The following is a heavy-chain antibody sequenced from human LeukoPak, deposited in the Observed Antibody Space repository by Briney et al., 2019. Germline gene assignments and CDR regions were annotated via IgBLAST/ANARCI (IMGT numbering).Heavy chain of an antibody. V-gene: IGHV4-4*02. D-gene: IGHD6-19*01. CDR2: IYHSGST. Sequence: SETLSLTCAVSGGSISSSSNWWSWVRQPPGKGLEWIGEIYHSGSTNYNPSLKSRVTISVDKSKNQFSLKLSSVTAADTAVYYCARARIAVAGLDYWGQGTLVTVSS. CDR3: ARARIAVAGLDY. J-gene: IGHJ4*02. CDR1: GGSISSSSNW.